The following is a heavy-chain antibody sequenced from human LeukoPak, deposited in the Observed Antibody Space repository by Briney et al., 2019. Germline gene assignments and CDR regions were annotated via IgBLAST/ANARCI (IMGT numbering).Heavy chain of an antibody. CDR3: ARARDGSSFFDY. J-gene: IGHJ4*02. D-gene: IGHD6-13*01. CDR2: INAGNGNT. V-gene: IGHV1-3*01. CDR1: GYTFISYA. Sequence: ASVKVSCKASGYTFISYAMHWVRQAPGQRLEWVGWINAGNGNTKYPQKFQGSVTITKDTSANTAYMELTSLRSEDTAVYYCARARDGSSFFDYWGQGTLVTVSS.